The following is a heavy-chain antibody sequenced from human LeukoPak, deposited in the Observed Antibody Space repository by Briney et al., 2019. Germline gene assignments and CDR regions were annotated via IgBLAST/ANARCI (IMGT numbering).Heavy chain of an antibody. J-gene: IGHJ5*02. V-gene: IGHV1-2*02. CDR1: GYTFTGYY. Sequence: EASVKVSCKASGYTFTGYYMHWVRQAPGQGLEWMGWINPNSGGTNYAQKFQGRVTMTRDTSISIAYMELSRLRSDDTAVYYCARDKGSRTRRNWFDPWGQGTLVTVSS. D-gene: IGHD2-2*01. CDR3: ARDKGSRTRRNWFDP. CDR2: INPNSGGT.